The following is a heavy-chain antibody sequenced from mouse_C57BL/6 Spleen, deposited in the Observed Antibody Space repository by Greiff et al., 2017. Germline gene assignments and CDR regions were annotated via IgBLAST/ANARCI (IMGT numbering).Heavy chain of an antibody. Sequence: QVQLQQSGAELVKPGASVKMSCKASGYTFTTYPIEWMKQNHGKSLEWIGNFHPYNDDTKYNEKFKGKATLTVEKSSSTVYLELSRLTSDDSAVYYCARGGYYGSSYWYFDVWGTGTTVTVSS. D-gene: IGHD1-1*01. V-gene: IGHV1-47*01. CDR2: FHPYNDDT. J-gene: IGHJ1*03. CDR1: GYTFTTYP. CDR3: ARGGYYGSSYWYFDV.